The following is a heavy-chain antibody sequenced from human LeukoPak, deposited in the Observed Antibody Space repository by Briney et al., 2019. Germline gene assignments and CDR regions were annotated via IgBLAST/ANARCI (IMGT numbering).Heavy chain of an antibody. CDR3: TSMGITMIVVVSDY. J-gene: IGHJ4*02. CDR2: IKSKTDGGTT. D-gene: IGHD3-22*01. V-gene: IGHV3-15*01. Sequence: PGGSLGLSCAASGFTFSNAWMSWVRQAPGKGLEWVGRIKSKTDGGTTDYAAPVKGRFTISRDDSKNTLYLQMNSLKTEDTAVYYCTSMGITMIVVVSDYWGQGTLVTVSS. CDR1: GFTFSNAW.